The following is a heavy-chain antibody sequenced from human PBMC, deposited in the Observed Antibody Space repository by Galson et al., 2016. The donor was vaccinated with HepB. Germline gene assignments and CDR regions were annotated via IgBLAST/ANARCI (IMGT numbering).Heavy chain of an antibody. D-gene: IGHD1-26*01. V-gene: IGHV1-46*01. CDR2: IYPSGGTT. CDR1: GYTFTKYY. Sequence: SVKVSCKAFGYTFTKYYIHWVRQAPGQGLEWMGIIYPSGGTTTYAQKFQGRVTMTRDTSTTTVYMEVSSLKSEDTAVYYCARKIGKVGATAGFDHWGQGTLVTVSS. J-gene: IGHJ4*02. CDR3: ARKIGKVGATAGFDH.